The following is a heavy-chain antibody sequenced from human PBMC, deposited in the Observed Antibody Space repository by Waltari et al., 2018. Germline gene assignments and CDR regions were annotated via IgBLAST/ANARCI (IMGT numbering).Heavy chain of an antibody. J-gene: IGHJ4*02. V-gene: IGHV4-4*07. Sequence: QVQLQESGPGLVQPSETLSLTCNVSVGSISSFHWSWIRQSAGKGLEWLGRIYSSRSTNYDPSLKSRVTMSVDTSKNQFSLRLTSMTAADTAVYYCARGSNYGSGSYIGSFDFWGQGTPVSVSS. D-gene: IGHD3-10*01. CDR3: ARGSNYGSGSYIGSFDF. CDR2: IYSSRST. CDR1: VGSISSFH.